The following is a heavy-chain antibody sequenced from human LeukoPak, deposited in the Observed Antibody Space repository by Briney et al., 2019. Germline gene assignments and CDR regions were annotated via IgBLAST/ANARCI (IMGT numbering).Heavy chain of an antibody. CDR1: GFTFSGYY. J-gene: IGHJ4*02. CDR2: ISSSGSTI. CDR3: ATEGYCSGGSCYLAFDY. Sequence: GGSLRLSCAASGFTFSGYYMSWIRQAPGKGLEWVSYISSSGSTIYYADSVKGRFTISRDNAKNSLYLQMNSLRAEDTAVYYCATEGYCSGGSCYLAFDYWGQGTLVTVSS. D-gene: IGHD2-15*01. V-gene: IGHV3-11*01.